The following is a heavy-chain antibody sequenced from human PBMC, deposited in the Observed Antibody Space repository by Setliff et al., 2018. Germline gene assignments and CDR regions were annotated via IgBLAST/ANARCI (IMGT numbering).Heavy chain of an antibody. V-gene: IGHV4-34*01. D-gene: IGHD2-15*01. CDR2: XXXXXXX. J-gene: IGHJ5*02. CDR3: ANHGCSGAGCKFYFDP. Sequence: LSLTCAVYGGSFSDNYWSWIRQPPGKGLEWXXXXXXXXXXXXSXSLXXXVTISVDMSKNQISLKLSSVAAADTAVYYCANHGCSGAGCKFYFDPWGQGTLVTVS. CDR1: GGSFSDNY.